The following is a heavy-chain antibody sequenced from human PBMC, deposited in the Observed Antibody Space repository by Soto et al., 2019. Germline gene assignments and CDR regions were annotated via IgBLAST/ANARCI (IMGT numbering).Heavy chain of an antibody. CDR1: GSSISGYY. J-gene: IGHJ5*02. V-gene: IGHV4-59*12. D-gene: IGHD6-19*01. CDR3: ARGVGGSGLNWFDP. Sequence: HSETLSLTCTVSGSSISGYYWTWIRHSPERGLEWIGYIHYSGSANYNPSLNSRLTMSVDRSKSQFSMKLASVTAADTAVYYCARGVGGSGLNWFDPWGQGTLVTVSS. CDR2: IHYSGSA.